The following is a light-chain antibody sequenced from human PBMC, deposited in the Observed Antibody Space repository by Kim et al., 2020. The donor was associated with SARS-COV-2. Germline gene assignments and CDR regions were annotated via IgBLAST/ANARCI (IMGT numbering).Light chain of an antibody. J-gene: IGLJ2*01. Sequence: GKAITVSCTGTSSDVGGYNYVSWDQQHPGKAPKLMIYDVSKRPSGVSNRFSGSKSGNTASLTISGLQAEDEGDYYCSSYTSSSTPLFGGGTQLTVL. V-gene: IGLV2-14*03. CDR1: SSDVGGYNY. CDR3: SSYTSSSTPL. CDR2: DVS.